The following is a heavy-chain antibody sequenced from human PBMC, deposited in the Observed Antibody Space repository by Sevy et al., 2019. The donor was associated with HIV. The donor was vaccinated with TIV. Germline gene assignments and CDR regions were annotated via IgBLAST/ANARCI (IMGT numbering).Heavy chain of an antibody. CDR2: IYHSGST. J-gene: IGHJ5*02. CDR3: ARGGETPRGFDP. V-gene: IGHV4-4*02. D-gene: IGHD3-16*01. Sequence: SETLSLTCAVSGGSISSVNWWHWVRQPPGKGLEWIGEIYHSGSTNYNTSLKSRVTISVDNSKNQFSLKLSSVTAADTAVYYCARGGETPRGFDPWGQGSLVTVSS. CDR1: GGSISSVNW.